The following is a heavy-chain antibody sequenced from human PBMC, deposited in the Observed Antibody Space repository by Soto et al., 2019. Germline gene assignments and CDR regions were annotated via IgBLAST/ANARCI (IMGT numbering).Heavy chain of an antibody. CDR3: ARHYYGSGSYFLDY. CDR1: GGSISSSNW. D-gene: IGHD3-10*01. CDR2: IYHSGST. J-gene: IGHJ4*02. Sequence: SETLSLTCAVSGGSISSSNWWSWVRQPPGKGLEWIGEIYHSGSTYYNPSLKSRVTISVDRSKNQFSLKLSSVTAADTAVYYCARHYYGSGSYFLDYWGQGTLVTVSS. V-gene: IGHV4-4*02.